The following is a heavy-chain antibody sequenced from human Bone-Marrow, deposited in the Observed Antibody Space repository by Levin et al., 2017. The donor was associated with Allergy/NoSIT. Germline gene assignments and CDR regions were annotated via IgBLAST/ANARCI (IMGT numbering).Heavy chain of an antibody. CDR2: IKQDGSEK. J-gene: IGHJ4*02. D-gene: IGHD7-27*01. CDR1: GFTFSDYW. CDR3: ARANWVFDY. Sequence: GGSLRLSCAASGFTFSDYWMSWVRQAPGKGLQWVANIKQDGSEKYYVDSVKGRFTILKDNAKNSMYLQMNSLRVEDTAVYYCARANWVFDYWGQGALVTVSS. V-gene: IGHV3-7*01.